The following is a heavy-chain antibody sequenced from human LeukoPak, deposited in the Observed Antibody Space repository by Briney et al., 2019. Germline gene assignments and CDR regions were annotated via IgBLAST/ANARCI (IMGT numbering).Heavy chain of an antibody. J-gene: IGHJ4*02. V-gene: IGHV1-18*04. D-gene: IGHD6-13*01. Sequence: ASVKVSCKASGYTFTSYGTSWVRQAPGQGLEWMGWISAYNGNTNYAQKLQGRVTMTTDTSTSTAYMELRSLRSDDTAVYYCARDKSIEVSSSRDYWGQGTLVTVSS. CDR1: GYTFTSYG. CDR3: ARDKSIEVSSSRDY. CDR2: ISAYNGNT.